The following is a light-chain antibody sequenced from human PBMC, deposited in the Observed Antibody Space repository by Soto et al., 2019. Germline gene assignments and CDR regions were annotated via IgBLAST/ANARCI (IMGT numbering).Light chain of an antibody. CDR2: DVT. J-gene: IGLJ1*01. CDR1: SSDIGGYNS. CDR3: SSYTDRKNLV. Sequence: QSVLTQSPSASGSPGQSVTISCTGTSSDIGGYNSVSWYQQHPGKAPKVMIYDVTKRPSGVPDRFSGSKSGNTASLTVSALQAEDEADYYCSSYTDRKNLVSGNGTKVTVL. V-gene: IGLV2-8*01.